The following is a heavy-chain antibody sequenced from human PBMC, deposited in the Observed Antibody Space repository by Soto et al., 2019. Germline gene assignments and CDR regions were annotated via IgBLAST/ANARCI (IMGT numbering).Heavy chain of an antibody. J-gene: IGHJ5*02. Sequence: GASVKVSCTASGYTLTNSGISWVRHAPGQGLEWMGWISAYNGNTKYAQKLQGRVTMTTDTSTSTTYMELRSLRSDDTAVYYCARGVGSGSYYTQYNLFDPWGQGTLVTVS. V-gene: IGHV1-18*01. CDR2: ISAYNGNT. CDR1: GYTLTNSG. CDR3: ARGVGSGSYYTQYNLFDP. D-gene: IGHD3-10*01.